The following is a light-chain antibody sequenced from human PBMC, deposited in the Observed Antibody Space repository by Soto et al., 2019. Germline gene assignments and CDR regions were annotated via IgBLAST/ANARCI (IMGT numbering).Light chain of an antibody. J-gene: IGLJ2*01. Sequence: QSALTQPDSVSGSPGQSITISCTGTNSDVGGYNYVSWYQQHPGKAPKLMIYDVSNRPSGVSNRFSGSKSGNTASLTISGLQAEDEADYYCSSYTSSSPVVFGGGTKLTVL. V-gene: IGLV2-14*01. CDR2: DVS. CDR1: NSDVGGYNY. CDR3: SSYTSSSPVV.